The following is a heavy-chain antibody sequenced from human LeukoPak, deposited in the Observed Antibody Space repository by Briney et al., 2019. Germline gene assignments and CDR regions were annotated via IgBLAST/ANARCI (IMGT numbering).Heavy chain of an antibody. V-gene: IGHV4-59*01. D-gene: IGHD1-7*01. Sequence: SETLSLTCTVSGGSISSYYWSWIRQPPEKGLEWIGYIYYSGSTNYNPSLKSRVTISVDTSKNQFSLKLSSVTAADTAVYYCARDNWNYGSSMDVWGQGTTVAVSS. J-gene: IGHJ6*02. CDR1: GGSISSYY. CDR2: IYYSGST. CDR3: ARDNWNYGSSMDV.